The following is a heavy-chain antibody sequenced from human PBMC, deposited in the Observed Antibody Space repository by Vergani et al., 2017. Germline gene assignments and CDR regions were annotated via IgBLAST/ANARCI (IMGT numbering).Heavy chain of an antibody. CDR1: GGSISSGPYS. Sequence: QMQLQESGPGLVKPSQTLSLTCSVSGGSISSGPYSWNWIRQPAGRGLEWIGRVYTSGSTDYNPSLQSRVTLSVDTSKNQFSLKLTSVAAADTAVYYCARVYSPDYCSKTNCYTFDYWGQGTLVTVSS. CDR2: VYTSGST. J-gene: IGHJ4*02. V-gene: IGHV4-61*02. CDR3: ARVYSPDYCSKTNCYTFDY. D-gene: IGHD2-2*02.